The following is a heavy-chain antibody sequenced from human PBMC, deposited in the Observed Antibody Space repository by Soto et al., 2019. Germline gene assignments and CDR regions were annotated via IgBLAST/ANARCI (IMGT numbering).Heavy chain of an antibody. Sequence: GASVKVSCKASGYIFTTYGIGWVRQAPGQGLEWMGWISTYNGNTNYAQKLQGRVTMTTDTSTSTSYLELRSLRSDDTAVYYCARTARQHNFDFWGQGTLVTVSS. CDR3: ARTARQHNFDF. V-gene: IGHV1-18*04. D-gene: IGHD5-18*01. CDR1: GYIFTTYG. CDR2: ISTYNGNT. J-gene: IGHJ4*02.